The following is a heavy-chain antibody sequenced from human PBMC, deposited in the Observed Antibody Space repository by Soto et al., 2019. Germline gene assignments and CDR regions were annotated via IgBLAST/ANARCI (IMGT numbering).Heavy chain of an antibody. Sequence: GAPAKVSCKASGHTFNSYAMHWVRQYPGQRLEWMGWINAGNGNTKYSQKFQGRVTITRDTSASTAYMELSSLRSEDTAVYYCVSITFSEVPAAPGRWFDPWGQGTLVTVSS. CDR3: VSITFSEVPAAPGRWFDP. CDR2: INAGNGNT. J-gene: IGHJ5*02. V-gene: IGHV1-3*01. D-gene: IGHD2-2*01. CDR1: GHTFNSYA.